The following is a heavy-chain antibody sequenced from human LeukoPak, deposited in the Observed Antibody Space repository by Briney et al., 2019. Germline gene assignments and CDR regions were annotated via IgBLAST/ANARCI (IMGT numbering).Heavy chain of an antibody. D-gene: IGHD2-2*02. J-gene: IGHJ3*02. CDR3: ARDTHCSSTSCYNAFDI. Sequence: MSGGSLRLSCAASGFTFSSYSMNWVRQARGKGLEWVSSISSSSTYIYYADSLKGRFTISRDNAKNSLSLQMNSLRAEDTAVYYCARDTHCSSTSCYNAFDIWGQGTMVTVSS. CDR1: GFTFSSYS. CDR2: ISSSSTYI. V-gene: IGHV3-21*01.